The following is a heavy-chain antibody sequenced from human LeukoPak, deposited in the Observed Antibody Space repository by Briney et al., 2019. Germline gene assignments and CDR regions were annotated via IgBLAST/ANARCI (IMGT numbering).Heavy chain of an antibody. CDR2: INHSGST. CDR1: GGSFSGYY. J-gene: IGHJ6*03. V-gene: IGHV4-34*01. CDR3: ARGVSPDDFWSSYWIPYYYYYMDV. Sequence: SETLSLTCVVYGGSFSGYYWSWIRQPPGKGLEWIGEINHSGSTNYNPSLKSRVTISLDTSKNQFSLKLTSVTAADTAAYYCARGVSPDDFWSSYWIPYYYYYMDVWGKGTTVTVS. D-gene: IGHD3-3*01.